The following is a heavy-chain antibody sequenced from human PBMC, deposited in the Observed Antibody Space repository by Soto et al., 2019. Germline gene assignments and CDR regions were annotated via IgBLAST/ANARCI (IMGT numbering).Heavy chain of an antibody. CDR3: ARRYCSRADCYSDS. Sequence: GESLKISCHGSGYTFFSFWIVWVRQVPGKGLEWVGRIDPGDSSATYSPTFQGHVTISADRSTRSAYLQWRSLRASDTAIYFCARRYCSRADCYSDSWGQGSLVNVSS. CDR2: IDPGDSSA. J-gene: IGHJ4*02. D-gene: IGHD2-2*01. V-gene: IGHV5-10-1*01. CDR1: GYTFFSFW.